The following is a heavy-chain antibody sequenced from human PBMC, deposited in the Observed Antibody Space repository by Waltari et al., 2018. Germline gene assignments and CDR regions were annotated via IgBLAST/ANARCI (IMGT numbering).Heavy chain of an antibody. CDR2: INHSGST. CDR3: ARGGTGYSSSWYPARAFDI. Sequence: QVQLQQWGAGLLKPSETLSLTCAVYGGSFSGYYWSWIRQPPGKGLEWIGEINHSGSTNYNPSLKSRVTISVDTSKNQFSLKLSSVTAADTAVYYCARGGTGYSSSWYPARAFDIWGQGTMVTVSS. V-gene: IGHV4-34*01. J-gene: IGHJ3*02. CDR1: GGSFSGYY. D-gene: IGHD6-13*01.